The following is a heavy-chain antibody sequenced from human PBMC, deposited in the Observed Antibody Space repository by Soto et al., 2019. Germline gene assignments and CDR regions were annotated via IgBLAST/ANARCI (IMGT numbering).Heavy chain of an antibody. Sequence: GGSLRLSCAASGFTFSSYGMHWVRQAPGKGLEWVAVISYDGSNKYYADTVKGRFTISRDNSKNTLYLQMNSLRAEDTAVYYCAKNKLSEDYASYYYGMDVWGQGTTVTVSS. V-gene: IGHV3-30*18. CDR3: AKNKLSEDYASYYYGMDV. J-gene: IGHJ6*02. D-gene: IGHD4-17*01. CDR2: ISYDGSNK. CDR1: GFTFSSYG.